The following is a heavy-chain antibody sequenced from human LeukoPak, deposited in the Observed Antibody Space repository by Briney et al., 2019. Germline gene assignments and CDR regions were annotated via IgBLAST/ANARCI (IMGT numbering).Heavy chain of an antibody. CDR2: IYYSGSI. J-gene: IGHJ4*02. D-gene: IGHD1-26*01. CDR3: AICDGTILDY. CDR1: GGSISSSSYY. Sequence: SETLSLTCTVSGGSISSSSYYWGWIRQPPGKGLEWIGSIYYSGSIYYNPSLKSRVTISVDTSKNQFSLKLSSVTAADTAVYYCAICDGTILDYWGQGTLVTVSS. V-gene: IGHV4-39*01.